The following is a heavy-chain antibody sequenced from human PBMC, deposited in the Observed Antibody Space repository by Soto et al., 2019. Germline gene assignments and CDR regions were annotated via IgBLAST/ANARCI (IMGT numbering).Heavy chain of an antibody. CDR1: GFSLSTSGVG. V-gene: IGHV2-5*02. D-gene: IGHD4-17*01. Sequence: QITLKESGPTLVKPTQTLTLTCTFSGFSLSTSGVGVGWIRQPPGKALEWLAVIYWDDYKHYSPSLKSRLTITMDTPKSQVVLTMTNIDPVDTATYYCAHKGYGDYPLDYWGQGTLLTVSS. CDR3: AHKGYGDYPLDY. CDR2: IYWDDYK. J-gene: IGHJ4*02.